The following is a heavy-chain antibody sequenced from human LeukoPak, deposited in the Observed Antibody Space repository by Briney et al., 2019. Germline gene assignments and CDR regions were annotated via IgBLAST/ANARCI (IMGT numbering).Heavy chain of an antibody. CDR1: GYTFTSYG. D-gene: IGHD3-16*02. J-gene: IGHJ3*02. CDR3: ARDHADDYVWGSYRYPDDAFDI. V-gene: IGHV1-18*01. Sequence: ASVKVSCKASGYTFTSYGISWVRQAPGQGLEWMGWISAYNGNTNYAQKLQGRVTMTTDTSTSTAYMELRSLRSDDTAVYYCARDHADDYVWGSYRYPDDAFDIWGQGTMVTVSS. CDR2: ISAYNGNT.